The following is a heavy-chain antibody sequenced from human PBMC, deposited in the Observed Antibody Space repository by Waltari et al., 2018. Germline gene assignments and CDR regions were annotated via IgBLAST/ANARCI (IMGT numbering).Heavy chain of an antibody. CDR3: ARETPGRGSYSPDY. V-gene: IGHV3-74*01. D-gene: IGHD2-15*01. J-gene: IGHJ4*02. CDR2: MKAMGTTS. CDR1: GFTFSTYW. Sequence: EVDLVESGGGLVQPGGSLRLSCAASGFTFSTYWMPWVRQLPGKGLGCCSRMKAMGTTSNYPYSAKVRFTSPGGNASNTLYLQMNRLRDDDTPVYYCARETPGRGSYSPDYWGQGTLVTVSS.